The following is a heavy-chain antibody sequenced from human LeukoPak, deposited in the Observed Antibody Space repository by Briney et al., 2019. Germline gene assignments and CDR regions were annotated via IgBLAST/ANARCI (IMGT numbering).Heavy chain of an antibody. J-gene: IGHJ4*02. Sequence: GGSLRLSCAASGFTFSNAWMSWVRQAPGKGLEWVVRIKNKADAGTAEYAAPVKGRFTISRDDSKNTVFLQMNSLETEDTDMYYCTTEGLPGSFDYWGQGPLVTVSS. V-gene: IGHV3-15*01. CDR3: TTEGLPGSFDY. CDR2: IKNKADAGTA. D-gene: IGHD4-11*01. CDR1: GFTFSNAW.